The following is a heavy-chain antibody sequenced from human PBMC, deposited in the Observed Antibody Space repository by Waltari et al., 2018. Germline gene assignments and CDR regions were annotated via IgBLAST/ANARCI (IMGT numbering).Heavy chain of an antibody. J-gene: IGHJ4*01. CDR1: GFAGRSTS. CDR2: IYAGGNT. D-gene: IGHD6-19*01. Sequence: EVQLVESGGGLIQPGGSLRLSCAASGFAGRSTSMCWVRQVPGKGLEWVSVIYAGGNTFYTDSVKGRFTISRDNSKNTLFLQMDSLSADDTAIYYCARAGLGSPLQWLQLFDFWGQGIPVTVSS. CDR3: ARAGLGSPLQWLQLFDF. V-gene: IGHV3-53*01.